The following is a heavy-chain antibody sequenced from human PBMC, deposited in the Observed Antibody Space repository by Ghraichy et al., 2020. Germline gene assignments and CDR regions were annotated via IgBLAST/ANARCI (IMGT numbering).Heavy chain of an antibody. J-gene: IGHJ4*02. Sequence: GGSLRLSCVASGFTFRNYGMHWFRQAPGKGLEWVAVIWFDGSDEYYGDSAKGRFTISRDNFKNTLYLQMNSLRAEDTAIYYCARGGYSYYYPFDFWGQGTLVTVSS. V-gene: IGHV3-33*01. CDR2: IWFDGSDE. D-gene: IGHD5-18*01. CDR3: ARGGYSYYYPFDF. CDR1: GFTFRNYG.